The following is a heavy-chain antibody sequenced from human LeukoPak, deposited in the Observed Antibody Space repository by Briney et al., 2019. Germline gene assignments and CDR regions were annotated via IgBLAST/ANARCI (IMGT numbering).Heavy chain of an antibody. CDR2: IKQDGSEK. CDR3: ARDSYGSGSNDY. Sequence: GGPLRLSCEAPGFTFGSYWMSGVRQAPGKGLEWVANIKQDGSEKYYVDSVKGRFTISRDNAKNSLYLQMNGLRAEDTAVYYCARDSYGSGSNDYWGQGTLVTVSS. CDR1: GFTFGSYW. J-gene: IGHJ4*02. D-gene: IGHD3-10*01. V-gene: IGHV3-7*01.